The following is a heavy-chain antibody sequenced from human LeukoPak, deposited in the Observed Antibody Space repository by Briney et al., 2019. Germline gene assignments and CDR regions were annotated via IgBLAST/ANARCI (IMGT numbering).Heavy chain of an antibody. D-gene: IGHD5-24*01. Sequence: GESLKISCKASGYNFATSWIGWVRQIPGKGLEWMGIIYPGDSDTRYSPSFQGQVTISGDKSIRTAYLQWSSLTASDTAMYYCARVDGARHDPWGQGTLVTVSS. V-gene: IGHV5-51*01. CDR3: ARVDGARHDP. J-gene: IGHJ5*02. CDR2: IYPGDSDT. CDR1: GYNFATSW.